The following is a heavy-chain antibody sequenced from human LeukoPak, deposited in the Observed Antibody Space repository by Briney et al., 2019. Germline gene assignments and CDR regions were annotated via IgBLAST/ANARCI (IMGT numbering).Heavy chain of an antibody. V-gene: IGHV3-30*02. CDR2: IRSHGGDK. CDR3: VTWRLAQDFDH. D-gene: IGHD3-3*01. J-gene: IGHJ4*02. CDR1: GFTPSNFG. Sequence: GGSLRLSCEGAGFTPSNFGIQWVRQAPGKGLQWVAFIRSHGGDKYYEDSVKGRFIVSRDNSKKIVYLEVNSLTAEDTGVYYCVTWRLAQDFDHWGQGSLVIVSS.